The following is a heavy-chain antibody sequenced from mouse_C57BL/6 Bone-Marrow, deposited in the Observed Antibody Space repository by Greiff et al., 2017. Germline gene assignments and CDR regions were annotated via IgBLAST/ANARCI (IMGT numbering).Heavy chain of an antibody. J-gene: IGHJ4*01. D-gene: IGHD2-4*01. CDR1: GYTFTNYW. V-gene: IGHV1-64*01. Sequence: QVQLQQPGAELVKPGASVKLSCKASGYTFTNYWMHWVKQRPGQGLEWIGMMHPNGGSPDYNEKFKSEATLSVDTSSRTAYMELSSLTSEDSAVYYCARSYDYDDYTMDYWGQGTSATVSS. CDR2: MHPNGGSP. CDR3: ARSYDYDDYTMDY.